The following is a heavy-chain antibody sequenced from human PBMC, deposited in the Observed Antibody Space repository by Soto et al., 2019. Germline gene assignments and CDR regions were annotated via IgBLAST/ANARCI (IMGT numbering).Heavy chain of an antibody. CDR3: ARHLPNWLWSYYGMDV. CDR2: IYYSGST. D-gene: IGHD5-18*01. CDR1: GGSISSSSYY. V-gene: IGHV4-39*01. J-gene: IGHJ6*02. Sequence: SETLSLTCTVSGGSISSSSYYWGWIRQPPGKGLEWIGSIYYSGSTYYNPSLKSRVTISVDTSKNQFSLKLSSVTAADTAVYYCARHLPNWLWSYYGMDVWGQGTTGTVS.